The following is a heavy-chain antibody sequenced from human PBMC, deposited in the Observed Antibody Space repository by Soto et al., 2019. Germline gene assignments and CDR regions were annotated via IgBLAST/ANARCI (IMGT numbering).Heavy chain of an antibody. Sequence: GGSLRLSCEASGFSFSTYSMNWVRQAPGKGLEWVSYISSGGMTIYYADSVKGRLTISRDNSKNSLYLQMNSLRDEDTAMYYCVRWDDYRSSDPWGQGTQVTVSS. CDR3: VRWDDYRSSDP. V-gene: IGHV3-48*02. CDR2: ISSGGMTI. J-gene: IGHJ5*02. CDR1: GFSFSTYS. D-gene: IGHD5-12*01.